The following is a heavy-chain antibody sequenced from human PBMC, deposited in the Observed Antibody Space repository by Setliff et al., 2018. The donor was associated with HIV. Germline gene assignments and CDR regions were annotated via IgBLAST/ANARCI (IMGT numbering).Heavy chain of an antibody. Sequence: SETLSLTCAVSGGSISSYNLWSWLRQPPGKGLEWIGEAYHGGYTNYNPSLKSRVTISVDKSKNHFSLNLNIVTAADTAVYFCARGGPDYYDYPYFDSWGQGTLVTVSS. CDR3: ARGGPDYYDYPYFDS. CDR2: AYHGGYT. D-gene: IGHD3-22*01. J-gene: IGHJ4*02. CDR1: GGSISSYNL. V-gene: IGHV4-4*02.